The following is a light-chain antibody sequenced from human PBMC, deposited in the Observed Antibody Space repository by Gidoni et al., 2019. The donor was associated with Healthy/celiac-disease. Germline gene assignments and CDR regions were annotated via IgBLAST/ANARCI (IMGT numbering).Light chain of an antibody. V-gene: IGKV2-28*01. CDR3: MQALQTPCS. Sequence: DIEMTQSPLSLPVTPGEPASISCRSSQSLLHSNGYNYLDWYLQKPGQSPQLLIYLGSNRASGVPDRFSGSGSGTDFTLKISRVEAEDVGVYYCMQALQTPCSFGQGTKLEIK. CDR2: LGS. CDR1: QSLLHSNGYNY. J-gene: IGKJ2*04.